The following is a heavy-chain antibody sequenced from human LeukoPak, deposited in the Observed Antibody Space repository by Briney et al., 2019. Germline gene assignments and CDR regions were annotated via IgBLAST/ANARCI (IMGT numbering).Heavy chain of an antibody. Sequence: ASVKVSCKASGYTFTNYDIHWVRQATGQGLEWMGWMKPNSGNTGYAQKFQGRVTISRNTSINTAYMELSSLRSEDTAVYYCARDGRAVATNFDYWGQGTLATVSS. D-gene: IGHD5-12*01. CDR3: ARDGRAVATNFDY. CDR1: GYTFTNYD. J-gene: IGHJ4*02. CDR2: MKPNSGNT. V-gene: IGHV1-8*03.